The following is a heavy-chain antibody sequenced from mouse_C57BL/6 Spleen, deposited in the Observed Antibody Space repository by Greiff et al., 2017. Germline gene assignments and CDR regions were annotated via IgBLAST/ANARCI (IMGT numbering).Heavy chain of an antibody. D-gene: IGHD2-3*01. CDR3: TGGGGDGYYVDWFAY. CDR2: IDPETGGT. CDR1: GYTFTDYE. V-gene: IGHV1-15*01. Sequence: QVQLQQSGAELVRPGASVTLSCKASGYTFTDYEMHWVKQTPVHGLEWIGAIDPETGGTAYNQKFKGKAILTADKSSSTAYMELRSLTSEDSAVYYCTGGGGDGYYVDWFAYWGQGTLVTVAA. J-gene: IGHJ3*01.